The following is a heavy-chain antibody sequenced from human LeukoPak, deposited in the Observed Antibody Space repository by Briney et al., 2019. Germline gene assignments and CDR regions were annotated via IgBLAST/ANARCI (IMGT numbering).Heavy chain of an antibody. J-gene: IGHJ4*02. D-gene: IGHD3-22*01. Sequence: PSETLSLTCTVSGGSISSSSYSWGWIRQPPGKGLEWIGSIYYSGSTYYNPSLKSRVTISVDTSKNQFSLKLSSVTAADTAVYYCAGDSSGYYRSSLPFNFDYWGQGTLVTVSS. CDR1: GGSISSSSYS. CDR2: IYYSGST. CDR3: AGDSSGYYRSSLPFNFDY. V-gene: IGHV4-39*01.